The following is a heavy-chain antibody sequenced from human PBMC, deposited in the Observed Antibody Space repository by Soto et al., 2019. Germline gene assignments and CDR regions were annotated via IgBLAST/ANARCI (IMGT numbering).Heavy chain of an antibody. J-gene: IGHJ6*02. D-gene: IGHD5-12*01. V-gene: IGHV1-69*12. Sequence: VQLEQSGPEVKKPGSSVKVSCKASGGTFSTSALSWVRQAPGQGLEWMGGIMPVFPTPDYAQKFQVRVTITADESTSTAYMELGGLTSADTAVYDCARDKDRLQLGGNYYYILDVWGQGPAVTVSS. CDR3: ARDKDRLQLGGNYYYILDV. CDR1: GGTFSTSA. CDR2: IMPVFPTP.